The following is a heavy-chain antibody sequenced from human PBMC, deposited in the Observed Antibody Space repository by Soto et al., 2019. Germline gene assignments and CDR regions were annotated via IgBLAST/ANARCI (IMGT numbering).Heavy chain of an antibody. Sequence: GESLKISCNGSGYSFFCYWIGWVRQMPGKGLEWMGIIYPDDSDTRYSPPFQEGHVTISADKSITTAYLEWSSLEASDTAMYYCVAQQKLPWVNYWGQGTQVTVSS. V-gene: IGHV5-51*01. CDR2: IYPDDSDT. J-gene: IGHJ4*02. D-gene: IGHD6-13*01. CDR1: GYSFFCYW. CDR3: VAQQKLPWVNY.